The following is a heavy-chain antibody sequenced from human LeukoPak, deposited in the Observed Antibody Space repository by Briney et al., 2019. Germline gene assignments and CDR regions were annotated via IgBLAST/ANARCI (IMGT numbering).Heavy chain of an antibody. D-gene: IGHD3-10*01. Sequence: GGSLRLSCAASGFTFSSYAMRWVPQAPGKGLEWVSALSGSGGSTYCADAVKGRFTISRDNSKNTLYLQMNSLRAGDTAVYYCAKDYGSGSYCPPRLDYWGQGTLVTVSS. CDR2: LSGSGGST. V-gene: IGHV3-23*01. J-gene: IGHJ4*02. CDR1: GFTFSSYA. CDR3: AKDYGSGSYCPPRLDY.